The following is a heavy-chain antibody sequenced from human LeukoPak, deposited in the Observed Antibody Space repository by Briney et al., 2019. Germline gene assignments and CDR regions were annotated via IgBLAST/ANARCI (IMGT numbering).Heavy chain of an antibody. Sequence: PSETLSLTCTVSGGSISSYYWSWIRQPPGKGLEWIAYTNYSGITNYNPSLKSRVTISLDTSKNQFSLKLSSVTAAATAVYYCARHVIHSSYGSGGDNWFAPLGQGTLVTVSS. V-gene: IGHV4-59*08. CDR3: ARHVIHSSYGSGGDNWFAP. J-gene: IGHJ5*02. CDR2: TNYSGIT. D-gene: IGHD3-10*01. CDR1: GGSISSYY.